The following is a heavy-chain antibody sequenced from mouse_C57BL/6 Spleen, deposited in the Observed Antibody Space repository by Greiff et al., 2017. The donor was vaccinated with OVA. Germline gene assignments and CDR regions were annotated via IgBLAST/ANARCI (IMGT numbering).Heavy chain of an antibody. J-gene: IGHJ4*01. D-gene: IGHD2-5*01. CDR3: ARRDYINYAYAMDY. Sequence: EVKVVESGGGLVKPGGSLKLSCAASGFTFSDYGMHWVRQAPEKGLELVAYISSGSSTIYYADTVKGRFTISRDNAKNTLFLQRTSLRSEDTAMYYCARRDYINYAYAMDYWGQGTSVTVSS. CDR2: ISSGSSTI. CDR1: GFTFSDYG. V-gene: IGHV5-17*01.